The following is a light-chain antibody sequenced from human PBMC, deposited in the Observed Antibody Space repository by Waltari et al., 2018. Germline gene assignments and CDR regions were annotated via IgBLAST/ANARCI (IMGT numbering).Light chain of an antibody. Sequence: DIQMTPSPSTPSASVGDRVTITCRASQSITNWLAWYQQKPGKAPKLLIYKASNLESGVPSRFSGSGSGTEFTLTISSLQPDDFATYYCQQYDNYWTFGQGTKVEIK. CDR1: QSITNW. J-gene: IGKJ1*01. V-gene: IGKV1-5*03. CDR2: KAS. CDR3: QQYDNYWT.